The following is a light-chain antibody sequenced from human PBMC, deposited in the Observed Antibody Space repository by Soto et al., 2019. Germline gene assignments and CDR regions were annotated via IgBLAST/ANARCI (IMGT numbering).Light chain of an antibody. CDR2: RAS. V-gene: IGKV3-15*01. CDR3: QQYNNWPPWT. J-gene: IGKJ1*01. CDR1: QSLGGN. Sequence: EIVMTQSPATLAVSPGDTATLSCRASQSLGGNLAWYQQKPGQAPRLLIFRASSRATGVPVRFSASGSGTEFTLTISGLQSEDFAVYYCQQYNNWPPWTFGPGTRVEIK.